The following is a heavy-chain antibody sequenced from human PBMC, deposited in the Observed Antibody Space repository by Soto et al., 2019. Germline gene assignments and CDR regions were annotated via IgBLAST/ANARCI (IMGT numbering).Heavy chain of an antibody. V-gene: IGHV4-59*02. Sequence: PSETLSLTCSVSGGSVSGFYWSWIRQPPGGRLEWIGYINYSGSANYNPSLRSRVTISVDTSKNQLSLRLISVTAADTAVYFCARRIYGVNDYWGRGTLVTVAS. CDR2: INYSGSA. D-gene: IGHD3-16*01. CDR1: GGSVSGFY. J-gene: IGHJ4*02. CDR3: ARRIYGVNDY.